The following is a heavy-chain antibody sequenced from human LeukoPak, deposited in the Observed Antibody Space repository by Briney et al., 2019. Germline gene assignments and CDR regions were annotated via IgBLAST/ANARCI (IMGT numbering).Heavy chain of an antibody. D-gene: IGHD6-13*01. Sequence: WEPLSLICTVSGRFISSYYGSWIRQPAGKALVCIGRIYTSGSTNYNLPLKSRVTMSVDTSKNQFSLKLSSVTAADTAVDYCARDRVAAAGIDYWGQGTLVTVSS. V-gene: IGHV4-4*07. CDR3: ARDRVAAAGIDY. J-gene: IGHJ4*02. CDR1: GRFISSYY. CDR2: IYTSGST.